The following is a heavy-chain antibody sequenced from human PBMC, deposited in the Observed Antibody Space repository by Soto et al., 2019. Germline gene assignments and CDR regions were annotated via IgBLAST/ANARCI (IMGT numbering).Heavy chain of an antibody. CDR3: ARDPDYGGNPYYYYYYGMDV. CDR1: GFTFSSYS. V-gene: IGHV3-21*01. J-gene: IGHJ6*02. CDR2: ISSSSSYI. Sequence: GGSLRLSCAASGFTFSSYSMNWVRQAPGKGLEWVSSISSSSSYIYYADSVKGRFTISRDNAKNSLYLQMNSLRAEDTAVYYCARDPDYGGNPYYYYYYGMDVWGQGTTVTVSS. D-gene: IGHD4-17*01.